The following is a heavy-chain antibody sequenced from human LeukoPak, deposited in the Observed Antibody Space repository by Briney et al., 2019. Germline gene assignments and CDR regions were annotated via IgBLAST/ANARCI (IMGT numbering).Heavy chain of an antibody. CDR1: GESVSSNNAA. CDR3: AREYLGGYLIY. J-gene: IGHJ4*02. V-gene: IGHV6-1*01. Sequence: SQTLSLTCAISGESVSSNNAAWTWIRQSPSRGLEWLGRTYYRSKWFNDYAVSVKSRITINPDTSKNQFFLQLNSVTPEDTAVYYCAREYLGGYLIYWGQGTLVTVSS. D-gene: IGHD3-16*02. CDR2: TYYRSKWFN.